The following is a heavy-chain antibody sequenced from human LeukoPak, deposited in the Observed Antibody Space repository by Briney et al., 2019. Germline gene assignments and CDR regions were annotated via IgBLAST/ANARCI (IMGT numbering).Heavy chain of an antibody. J-gene: IGHJ4*02. CDR2: VFNGGST. CDR3: ASRPAGTTWYGVFDY. V-gene: IGHV4-59*11. Sequence: SETLSLTCCVSGASINSHYGRWIRQSPGKGLEWIGYVFNGGSTNYNPSLKSRVTMSLDTSRDQFSLRLTSVTAADTAIYYCASRPAGTTWYGVFDYWSQGTLVTVSS. CDR1: GASINSHY. D-gene: IGHD6-13*01.